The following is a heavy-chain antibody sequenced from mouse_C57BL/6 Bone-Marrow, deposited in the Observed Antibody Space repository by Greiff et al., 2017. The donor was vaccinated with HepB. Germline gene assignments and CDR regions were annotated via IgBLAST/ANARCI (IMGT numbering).Heavy chain of an antibody. CDR3: ARLGGSSYGNAMDY. V-gene: IGHV1-78*01. D-gene: IGHD1-1*01. Sequence: VQLQESDAELVKPGASVKISCKVSGYTFTDHTIHWMKQRPEQGLEWIGYNYPRDGSTKYNEKFKGKATLTADKSSSTAYIQLNSLTSEDSAVYFCARLGGSSYGNAMDYWGQGTSVTVSS. CDR2: NYPRDGST. CDR1: GYTFTDHT. J-gene: IGHJ4*01.